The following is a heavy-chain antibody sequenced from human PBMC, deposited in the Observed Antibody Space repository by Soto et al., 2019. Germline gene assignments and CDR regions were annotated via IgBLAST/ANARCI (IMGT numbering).Heavy chain of an antibody. CDR2: IYSGGST. V-gene: IGHV3-53*01. J-gene: IGHJ6*02. CDR1: GFTVSSNY. CDR3: ARIDWNSTFGGMDV. D-gene: IGHD1-7*01. Sequence: GGSLRLSCAASGFTVSSNYMSWVRQAPGKGLEWVSVIYSGGSTYYADSVKGRFTISRDNPKNTLYLQMNSLRAEDTAVYYCARIDWNSTFGGMDVWGQGTTVTVSS.